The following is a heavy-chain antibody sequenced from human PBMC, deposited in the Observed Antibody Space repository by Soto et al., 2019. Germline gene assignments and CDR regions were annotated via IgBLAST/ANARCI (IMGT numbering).Heavy chain of an antibody. CDR2: MNPNSGNT. J-gene: IGHJ6*02. Sequence: ASVKVSCKASGYTFTSYDINWVRQATGQGLEWMGWMNPNSGNTGYAQKFQGRVTMTRNTSISTAYMELSSLRSEDTAVYYCARLRGYSYVRYGMDVWGQGTTVTVSS. V-gene: IGHV1-8*01. CDR1: GYTFTSYD. D-gene: IGHD5-18*01. CDR3: ARLRGYSYVRYGMDV.